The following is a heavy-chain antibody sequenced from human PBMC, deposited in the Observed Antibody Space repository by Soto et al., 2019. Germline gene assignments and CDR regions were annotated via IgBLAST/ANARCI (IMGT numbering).Heavy chain of an antibody. J-gene: IGHJ6*02. CDR3: ARVGYSSSWYYYYGMDV. Sequence: QVQLVESGGGVVQPGRSLRLSCAASGFTFSSYGMHWVRQAPGKGLEWEAVIWYDGSNKYYADSVKGRFTISRDNSKNTLYLQMNSLRAEDTTVYYCARVGYSSSWYYYYGMDVWGQGTTVTVSS. CDR2: IWYDGSNK. D-gene: IGHD6-13*01. CDR1: GFTFSSYG. V-gene: IGHV3-33*01.